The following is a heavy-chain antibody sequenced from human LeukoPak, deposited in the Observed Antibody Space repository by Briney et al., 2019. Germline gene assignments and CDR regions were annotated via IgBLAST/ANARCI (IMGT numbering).Heavy chain of an antibody. CDR3: AKEIDGYFDY. J-gene: IGHJ4*02. D-gene: IGHD5-24*01. CDR1: GFTFSSYA. Sequence: GGSLRLSCAASGFTFSSYAMHWVRHAPGKGLEWVALISYDGSNKYYADSVKGRFTISRDNSKNTLYLQMNSLRAEDTAVYYCAKEIDGYFDYWGQGALVTVSS. V-gene: IGHV3-30*04. CDR2: ISYDGSNK.